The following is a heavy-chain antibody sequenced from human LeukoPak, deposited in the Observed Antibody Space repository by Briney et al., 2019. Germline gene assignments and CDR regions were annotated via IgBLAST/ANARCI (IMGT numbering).Heavy chain of an antibody. J-gene: IGHJ4*02. D-gene: IGHD2-2*01. V-gene: IGHV3-66*03. CDR3: ARVRNGGYCSSTSYEFDY. CDR2: IYSCGST. CDR1: GFTVSSNY. Sequence: GGSLRLSCAASGFTVSSNYMSWVRQAPGKGLEWVSVIYSCGSTYYADSVKGRFTISRDNSKNTLYLQINSLRAEDTAVYYCARVRNGGYCSSTSYEFDYWGQGTLVTVSS.